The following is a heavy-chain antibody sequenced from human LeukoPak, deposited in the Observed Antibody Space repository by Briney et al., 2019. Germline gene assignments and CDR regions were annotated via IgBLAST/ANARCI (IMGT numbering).Heavy chain of an antibody. CDR3: ARGVTYHDSSGTLGY. CDR1: GGTFSSYA. Sequence: SVKVSCKASGGTFSSYAISWVRQAPGQGLEWMGGIIPIFGTANYAQKFQGRVTITTDESTSTAYMELSSLRSEDTAVYYCARGVTYHDSSGTLGYWGQGTLVTVSS. CDR2: IIPIFGTA. V-gene: IGHV1-69*05. D-gene: IGHD3-22*01. J-gene: IGHJ4*02.